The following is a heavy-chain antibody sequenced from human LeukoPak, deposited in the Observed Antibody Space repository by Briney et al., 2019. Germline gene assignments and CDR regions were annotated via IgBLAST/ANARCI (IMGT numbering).Heavy chain of an antibody. V-gene: IGHV3-23*01. CDR1: GFTFASYG. CDR2: ITTTGGRT. Sequence: PGGSLRLSCAASGFTFASYGMSWVRQAPGKGLEWVSFITTTGGRTSCADSVEGRFTISRDNPRNTLYMQMNSLRDEDTAVYYCAIMHGYYDGTGYWVQWGQGTLVTVSS. J-gene: IGHJ1*01. D-gene: IGHD3-22*01. CDR3: AIMHGYYDGTGYWVQ.